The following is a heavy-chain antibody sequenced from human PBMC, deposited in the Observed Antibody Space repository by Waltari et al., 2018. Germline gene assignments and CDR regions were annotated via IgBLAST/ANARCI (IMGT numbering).Heavy chain of an antibody. D-gene: IGHD3-3*01. Sequence: QVQLQQWGAGLLKPSETLSLTCVVYGGSFSGYYWSGTRQPPGKGLDWFGEINQSGRTNHNPSLKSRVTISIDTSKNQISLKLRSVTAADTAVYYCARANTIFGVVRTWYYMDVWGKGTTVTVSS. CDR1: GGSFSGYY. CDR2: INQSGRT. V-gene: IGHV4-34*01. CDR3: ARANTIFGVVRTWYYMDV. J-gene: IGHJ6*03.